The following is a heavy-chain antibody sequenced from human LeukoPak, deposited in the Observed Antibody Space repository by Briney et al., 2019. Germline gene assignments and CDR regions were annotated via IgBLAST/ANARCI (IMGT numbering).Heavy chain of an antibody. CDR2: VSGHNGDR. D-gene: IGHD3-3*01. J-gene: IGHJ3*02. Sequence: ASVKVSCKASGYTFTTYGISWMRQAPGQGLEWVGWVSGHNGDRNYAQKLQGRVTVTTDTSTSTAYMELRSLRSDDTAVYYCARDTSYDFWSDPTELFDIWGQGTIVTVSS. CDR3: ARDTSYDFWSDPTELFDI. V-gene: IGHV1-18*01. CDR1: GYTFTTYG.